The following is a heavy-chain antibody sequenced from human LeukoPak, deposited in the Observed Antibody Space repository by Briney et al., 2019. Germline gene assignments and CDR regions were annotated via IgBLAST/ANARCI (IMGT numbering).Heavy chain of an antibody. CDR1: GGSISSYY. Sequence: SETLSLTCTVSGGSISSYYWSWIRQPPGKGLEWIGYIYYSGSTNHNPPLKSRVTISVDTSKNQFSLKLSPVTAADTAVYYCARDRGVGVDYWGQGTLVTVSS. V-gene: IGHV4-59*01. CDR2: IYYSGST. J-gene: IGHJ4*02. CDR3: ARDRGVGVDY. D-gene: IGHD1-26*01.